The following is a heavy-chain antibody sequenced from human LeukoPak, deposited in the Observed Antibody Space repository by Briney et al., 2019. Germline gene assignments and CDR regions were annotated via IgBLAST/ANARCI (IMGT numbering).Heavy chain of an antibody. CDR1: GFTFSSYE. Sequence: PGGSLRLSCAASGFTFSSYEMNWVRQAPGQGLEGVSYISSSGSTIYYADSVKGRFTISRDNAKNLLYLKMSSLRAEDTAVYYCTTDQTFGPDSSGYYTYFDYWGQGTLVTVSS. D-gene: IGHD3-22*01. V-gene: IGHV3-48*03. CDR3: TTDQTFGPDSSGYYTYFDY. CDR2: ISSSGSTI. J-gene: IGHJ4*02.